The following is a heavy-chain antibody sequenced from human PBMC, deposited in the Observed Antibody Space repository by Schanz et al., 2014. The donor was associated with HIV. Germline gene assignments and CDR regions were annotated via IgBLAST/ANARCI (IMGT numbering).Heavy chain of an antibody. J-gene: IGHJ6*02. D-gene: IGHD2-2*01. Sequence: QVQLQESGPGLVKPSQTLSLTCTVSGGSISSGDYYWSWIRQPPGKGLEWIGFSYYSRSTYYNPSLESRVTISVDASRNQFSLKLSSVTAADTGVYYCARRGGYQLLSKDYFYYGMDVWGQGTTVTVSS. CDR3: ARRGGYQLLSKDYFYYGMDV. V-gene: IGHV4-30-4*01. CDR2: SYYSRST. CDR1: GGSISSGDYY.